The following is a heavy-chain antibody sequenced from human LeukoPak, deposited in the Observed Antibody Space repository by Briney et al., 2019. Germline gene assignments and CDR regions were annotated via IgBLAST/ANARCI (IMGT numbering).Heavy chain of an antibody. V-gene: IGHV3-7*03. J-gene: IGHJ3*01. CDR3: ARSSYSSSSSV. CDR2: INSDGSEG. D-gene: IGHD6-6*01. CDR1: GFTFSGFW. Sequence: GGALGLSCAVSGFTFSGFWMSWSRQAPGKGLEWVASINSDGSEGYYADVVKGRFTISRDNAKNSLYLQINSLRAEDTAVYYCARSSYSSSSSVWGQGTMVTVSS.